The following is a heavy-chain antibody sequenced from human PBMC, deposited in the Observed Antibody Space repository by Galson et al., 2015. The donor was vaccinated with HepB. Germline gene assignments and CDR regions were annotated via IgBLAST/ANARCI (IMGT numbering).Heavy chain of an antibody. D-gene: IGHD4-23*01. J-gene: IGHJ4*02. V-gene: IGHV3-30*18. CDR3: AKDLNYGGDSGCLDH. CDR1: GFTFSSYS. CDR2: ISYHGRNK. Sequence: SLRLSCAASGFTFSSYSMHWVRQAPGKGLDWVAVISYHGRNKYYADSVKGRFTISGDNSTNTLYLQMNGLTPDDTAIYYCAKDLNYGGDSGCLDHWGQGILVTVSS.